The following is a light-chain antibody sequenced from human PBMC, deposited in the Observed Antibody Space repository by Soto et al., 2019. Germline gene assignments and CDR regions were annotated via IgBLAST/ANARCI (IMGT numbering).Light chain of an antibody. CDR1: QSVSTY. V-gene: IGKV3-11*01. Sequence: EIVLTNSPGTLSLSQGDIATLSCRASQSVSTYLAWYQQKPGQAPRLLIYDASNRATGIPARFSGSGSGTDFTLTISSLEPEDFAVYYCQQRSDWPPITFGQGTRLEIK. J-gene: IGKJ5*01. CDR3: QQRSDWPPIT. CDR2: DAS.